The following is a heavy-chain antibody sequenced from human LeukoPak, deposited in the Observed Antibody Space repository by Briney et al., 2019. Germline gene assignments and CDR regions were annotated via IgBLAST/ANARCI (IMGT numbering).Heavy chain of an antibody. J-gene: IGHJ4*02. CDR3: ARRRRGAAAGTVDY. V-gene: IGHV4-39*01. D-gene: IGHD6-13*01. CDR2: IYYSGST. Sequence: NPGGSLRLSCAASGFTFSSYAMSWVRQAPGKGLEWIGSIYYSGSTYYNPSLKSRVTISVDTSKNQFSLKLSSVTAADTAVYYCARRRRGAAAGTVDYWGQGTLVTVSS. CDR1: GFTFSSYA.